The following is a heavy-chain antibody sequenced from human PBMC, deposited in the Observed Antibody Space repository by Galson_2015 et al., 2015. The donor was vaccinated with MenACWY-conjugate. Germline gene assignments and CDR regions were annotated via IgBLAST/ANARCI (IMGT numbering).Heavy chain of an antibody. Sequence: SVKVSCKVSGYTLTELSMHWVRQAPGKGLEWMGGFDPEDGETIYAQKFQGRVTMTEDTSTDTAYMELSSLRSEDTAVYYCATTDPSYYYDSSGVYYYYYMDVWGKATTVTVSS. CDR2: FDPEDGET. V-gene: IGHV1-24*01. D-gene: IGHD3-22*01. CDR1: GYTLTELS. J-gene: IGHJ6*03. CDR3: ATTDPSYYYDSSGVYYYYYMDV.